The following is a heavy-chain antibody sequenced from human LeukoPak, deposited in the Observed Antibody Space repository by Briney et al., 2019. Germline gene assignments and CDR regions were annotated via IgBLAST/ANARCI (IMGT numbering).Heavy chain of an antibody. V-gene: IGHV5-51*01. D-gene: IGHD3-22*01. CDR1: VYRITRYW. CDR2: IYPGDSDT. CDR3: AKIGQWARVDDTQKRNWFDP. Sequence: SGESLKISCKGSVYRITRYWIAWVRQMPGKGLEWMGIIYPGDSDTRYSPSFQGQVTISADKSISTSYLQWSSLKAPDTAMYYCAKIGQWARVDDTQKRNWFDPWGQGTLVTVSS. J-gene: IGHJ5*02.